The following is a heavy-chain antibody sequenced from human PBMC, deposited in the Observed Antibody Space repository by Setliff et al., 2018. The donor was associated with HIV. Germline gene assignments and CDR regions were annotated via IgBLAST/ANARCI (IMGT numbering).Heavy chain of an antibody. CDR1: GGSISSYY. J-gene: IGHJ6*03. V-gene: IGHV4-4*08. D-gene: IGHD2-21*01. Sequence: KPSETLSLTCTVSGGSISSYYWSWIRQPPGKGLEWIGHIYIGSTNYNPSLKSRVAMSVDTSKNQFSLSLASPTAADTAVYYCARGILFFYYMDIWGRGTTVTVSS. CDR3: ARGILFFYYMDI. CDR2: IYIGST.